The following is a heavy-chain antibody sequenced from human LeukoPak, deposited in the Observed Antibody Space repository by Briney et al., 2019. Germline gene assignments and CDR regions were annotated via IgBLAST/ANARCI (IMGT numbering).Heavy chain of an antibody. CDR3: ARGGITIFGVVLRDAFDI. CDR2: ISSSSSYI. CDR1: GFTFSSYS. V-gene: IGHV3-21*01. J-gene: IGHJ3*02. Sequence: GGSLRLSCAASGFTFSSYSMNWVRQAPGKGLEWVSSISSSSSYIYYADSVKGRFTISRDNAKNSLYLQMNSLRAEDTAVYYCARGGITIFGVVLRDAFDIWGQGTMVTVSS. D-gene: IGHD3-3*01.